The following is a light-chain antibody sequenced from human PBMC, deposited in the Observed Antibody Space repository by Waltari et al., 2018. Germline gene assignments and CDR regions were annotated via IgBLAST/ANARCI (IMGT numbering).Light chain of an antibody. Sequence: EIVLTQSPGILSLSPGDTATLSCRASQSVSNNYLAWYQQKPGQAPRLLIYGASSRATGIPDRFSGGGSGTDFTLTISRLEPEDFAVYFCQQYGNSPLTFGGGTEAEIE. CDR1: QSVSNNY. CDR3: QQYGNSPLT. CDR2: GAS. J-gene: IGKJ4*01. V-gene: IGKV3-20*01.